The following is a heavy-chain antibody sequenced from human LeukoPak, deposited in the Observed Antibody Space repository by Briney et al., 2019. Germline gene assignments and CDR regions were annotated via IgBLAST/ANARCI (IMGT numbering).Heavy chain of an antibody. CDR3: ARAPGKTAALDY. J-gene: IGHJ4*02. D-gene: IGHD6-13*01. CDR1: GFTFSSYS. V-gene: IGHV3-21*01. Sequence: GGSLRLSCAASGFTFSSYSMNWVRQAPGKGLEWVSSISSSSSYIYYADSVKGRFTISRDNAKNSLYLQMNSLRAEDTAVYYCARAPGKTAALDYWGQGTLVTVSS. CDR2: ISSSSSYI.